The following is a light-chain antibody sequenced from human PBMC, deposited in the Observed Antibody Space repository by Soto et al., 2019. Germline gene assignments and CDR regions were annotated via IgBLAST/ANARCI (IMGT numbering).Light chain of an antibody. CDR3: QQYNNWPRT. J-gene: IGKJ1*01. CDR2: DAS. Sequence: VMTHSPATLSVSPGESATLSCRASQSISNNLAWYQQKPGQAPRLLMYDASTRATGIPDRFSGSGSGAEFTLTISSLQSEDLAVYYCQQYNNWPRTFGQGTKVDIK. V-gene: IGKV3-15*01. CDR1: QSISNN.